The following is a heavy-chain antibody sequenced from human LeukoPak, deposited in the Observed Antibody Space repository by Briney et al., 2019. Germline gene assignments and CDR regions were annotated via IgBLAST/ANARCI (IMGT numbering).Heavy chain of an antibody. D-gene: IGHD2-21*02. J-gene: IGHJ2*01. CDR1: GGTFSSYA. Sequence: SVKVSCKASGGTFSSYAISWVRQAPGQGLEGMGRIIPILGIPNYAQKFQGRATITADKSTTTAYMELSSLRSEDTAVYYCATEAIVVVTARDYWYFDLWGRGTLVTVSS. CDR2: IIPILGIP. CDR3: ATEAIVVVTARDYWYFDL. V-gene: IGHV1-69*04.